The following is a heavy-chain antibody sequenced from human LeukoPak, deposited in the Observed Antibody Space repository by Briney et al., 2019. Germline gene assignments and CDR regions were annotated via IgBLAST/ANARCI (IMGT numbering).Heavy chain of an antibody. CDR3: AKSRNTGGRYYYFDY. D-gene: IGHD1-26*01. Sequence: PGGSLRLSCAASGFTFSSYTMNWVRQPPGKGLEWVSNIGTSSTTIYYADSVKGRFTISRDNAKNSLYLQMNSLRAEDTAVYYCAKSRNTGGRYYYFDYWGQGTLVTVSS. CDR2: IGTSSTTI. V-gene: IGHV3-48*01. J-gene: IGHJ4*02. CDR1: GFTFSSYT.